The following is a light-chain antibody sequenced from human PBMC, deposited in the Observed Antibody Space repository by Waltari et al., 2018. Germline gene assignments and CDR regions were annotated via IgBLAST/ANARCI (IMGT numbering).Light chain of an antibody. V-gene: IGLV2-8*01. Sequence: QSALTQPPAASGSPGQSVTISCTGTGSDVGKYHSVSWYQQHPGKAPKLMIYELSKRPSGVPDRFSGSKSGNTASLTVSGLQAEDEADYYCSSYAGSHYWVFGGGTKLTVL. CDR1: GSDVGKYHS. CDR3: SSYAGSHYWV. J-gene: IGLJ3*02. CDR2: ELS.